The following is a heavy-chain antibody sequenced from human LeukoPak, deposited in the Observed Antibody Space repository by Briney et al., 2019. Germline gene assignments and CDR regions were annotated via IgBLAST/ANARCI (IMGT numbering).Heavy chain of an antibody. CDR1: GGSISSSSYY. CDR2: INHSGST. J-gene: IGHJ4*02. Sequence: SETLSLTCTVSGGSISSSSYYWGWIRQPPGKGLEWIGEINHSGSTNYNPSLKSRVTISVDTSKNQFSLKLSSVTAADTAVYYCAREGGDGGSIENDYWGQGTLVTVSS. CDR3: AREGGDGGSIENDY. V-gene: IGHV4-39*07. D-gene: IGHD2-21*01.